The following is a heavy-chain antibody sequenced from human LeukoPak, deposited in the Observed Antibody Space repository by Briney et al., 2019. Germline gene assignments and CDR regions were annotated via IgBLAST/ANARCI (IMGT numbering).Heavy chain of an antibody. J-gene: IGHJ6*03. V-gene: IGHV4-61*02. CDR2: IYYSGNT. CDR3: ARGVVTQRYYMDV. D-gene: IGHD3-22*01. CDR1: GDSLSSGSYY. Sequence: PSETLSLTCTVSGDSLSSGSYYWTWIRQTAGRGLEWIGRIYYSGNTNYNPSLRSRVTISVDTSKNQFSLNRYSLTAADTAVYFCARGVVTQRYYMDVWGKGTTVTVSS.